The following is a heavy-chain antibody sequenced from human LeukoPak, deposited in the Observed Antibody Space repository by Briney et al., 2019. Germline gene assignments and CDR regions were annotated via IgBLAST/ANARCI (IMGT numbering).Heavy chain of an antibody. J-gene: IGHJ3*02. CDR3: ARDRAAAGTGAFDI. Sequence: GRSLRLSCAASGFTFSSYAMHWVCQAPGKGLEWVAVISYDGSNKYYADSVKGRFTISRDNSKNTLYLQMNSLRAEDTAVYYCARDRAAAGTGAFDIWGQGTMVTVSS. V-gene: IGHV3-30-3*01. D-gene: IGHD6-13*01. CDR1: GFTFSSYA. CDR2: ISYDGSNK.